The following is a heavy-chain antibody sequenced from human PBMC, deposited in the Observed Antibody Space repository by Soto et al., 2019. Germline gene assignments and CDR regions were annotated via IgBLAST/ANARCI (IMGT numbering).Heavy chain of an antibody. J-gene: IGHJ6*02. D-gene: IGHD5-18*01. CDR1: GFTFSSYA. V-gene: IGHV3-30-3*01. Sequence: QVQLVESGGGVVQPGRSLRLSCAASGFTFSSYAMHWVRQAPGKGLEWVAVISYDGSNKYYADSVKGRFTISRDNSKNTLYLQMNSLRAEDTAVYYCARERGYSYKASYGMDVWGQGTTVTVSS. CDR2: ISYDGSNK. CDR3: ARERGYSYKASYGMDV.